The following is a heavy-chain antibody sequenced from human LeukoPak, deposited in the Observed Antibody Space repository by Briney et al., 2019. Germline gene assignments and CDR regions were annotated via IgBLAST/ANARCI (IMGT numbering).Heavy chain of an antibody. V-gene: IGHV1-69*06. Sequence: VASVKVSCKASGGTFSSYAISWVRQAPGQGLEWMGGIIPIFGTANYAQKFQGRVTITADKSTSTAYMELSSLRSEDTAVYYCARGPYYDFWSGYFPYYFDYWGQGTLVTVSS. J-gene: IGHJ4*02. D-gene: IGHD3-3*01. CDR1: GGTFSSYA. CDR2: IIPIFGTA. CDR3: ARGPYYDFWSGYFPYYFDY.